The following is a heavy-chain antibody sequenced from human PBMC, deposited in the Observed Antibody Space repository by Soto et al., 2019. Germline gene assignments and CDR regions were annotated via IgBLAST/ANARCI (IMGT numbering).Heavy chain of an antibody. D-gene: IGHD3-22*01. CDR1: GFTFSSYS. J-gene: IGHJ4*02. V-gene: IGHV3-21*01. Sequence: GGSLRLSCAASGFTFSSYSMNWVRQAPGKGLEWVSSISSSISDIYYADSVKGRFTISRDNAKNSLYVQMNSLRAEDTAVYYCARLYYYDSRGYPDYWGQGTLVTVSS. CDR2: ISSSISDI. CDR3: ARLYYYDSRGYPDY.